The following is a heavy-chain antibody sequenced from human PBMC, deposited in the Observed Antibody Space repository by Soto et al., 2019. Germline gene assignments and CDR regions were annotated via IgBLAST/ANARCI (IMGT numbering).Heavy chain of an antibody. CDR2: ISASDGNT. V-gene: IGHV1-46*01. CDR1: GYTFTGYY. Sequence: GASVKVSCKASGYTFTGYYMHWVRQAPGQGLEWMGRISASDGNTNYAQKLQGRVTMTRDTSTSTVYMELSSLRSEDTAVYYCARGSVADAFDIWGQGTMVTVSS. CDR3: ARGSVADAFDI. J-gene: IGHJ3*02. D-gene: IGHD2-15*01.